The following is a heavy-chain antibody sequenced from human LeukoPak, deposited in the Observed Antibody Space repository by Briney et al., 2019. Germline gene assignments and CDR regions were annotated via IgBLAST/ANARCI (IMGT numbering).Heavy chain of an antibody. CDR1: GGSISSGSYY. Sequence: SETLSLTCTVSGGSISSGSYYWSWIRQPAGKGLEWIGRIYTSGSTNYNPSLKSRVTISVDTSKNQFSLKLSSVTAADTAVYYCARGGYSSGWYGGRRYFDYWGQGTLVTVSS. CDR2: IYTSGST. J-gene: IGHJ4*02. CDR3: ARGGYSSGWYGGRRYFDY. D-gene: IGHD6-19*01. V-gene: IGHV4-61*02.